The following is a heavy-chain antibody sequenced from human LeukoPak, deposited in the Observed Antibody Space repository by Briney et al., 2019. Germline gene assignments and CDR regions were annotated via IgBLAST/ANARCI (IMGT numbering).Heavy chain of an antibody. V-gene: IGHV4-59*01. CDR3: ARSGPRYYGDYLGWFDP. CDR2: IYYSGST. J-gene: IGHJ5*02. Sequence: RSSETLSLTCTVSGGSISSYYWSWIRQPPGKGLEWIGYIYYSGSTNYNPSLKSRVTTSVDTSKNQFSLKLSSVTAADTAVYYCARSGPRYYGDYLGWFDPWGQGTLVTVSS. CDR1: GGSISSYY. D-gene: IGHD4-17*01.